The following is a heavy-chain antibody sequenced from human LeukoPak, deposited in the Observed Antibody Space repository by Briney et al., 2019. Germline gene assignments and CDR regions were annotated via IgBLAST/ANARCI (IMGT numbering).Heavy chain of an antibody. CDR3: ARQYSAAVFDI. Sequence: GESLKISCKGSGYSFTSYWIGRVRQMPGKGLEWMGIIYPGDSDIRYSPSFQGQVTISVDKSISTAYLQWNSLKASDTAMYYCARQYSAAVFDIWGQGTMVTVSS. CDR1: GYSFTSYW. J-gene: IGHJ3*02. V-gene: IGHV5-51*01. D-gene: IGHD6-13*01. CDR2: IYPGDSDI.